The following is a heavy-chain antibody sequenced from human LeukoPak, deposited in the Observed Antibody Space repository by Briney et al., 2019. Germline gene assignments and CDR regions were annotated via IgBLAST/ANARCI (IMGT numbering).Heavy chain of an antibody. Sequence: ASVKVSCKASGYTFTCYYMHWVRQAPGKGLAWMGWINPNNGGTNYAQKFQGRVTMTRDTSISTAYMELSRLRSDDTAVYYCARELRIRKNYYGSGSSFDPWGQGTLVTVSS. D-gene: IGHD3-10*01. CDR3: ARELRIRKNYYGSGSSFDP. CDR2: INPNNGGT. J-gene: IGHJ5*02. V-gene: IGHV1-2*02. CDR1: GYTFTCYY.